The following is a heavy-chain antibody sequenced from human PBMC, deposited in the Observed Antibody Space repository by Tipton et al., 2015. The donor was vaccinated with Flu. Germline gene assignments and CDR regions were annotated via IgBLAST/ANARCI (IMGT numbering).Heavy chain of an antibody. CDR3: AREPSSDYGMDV. CDR2: IYYSGST. CDR1: GGSISSSSYY. Sequence: TLSLTCTVSGGSISSSSYYWGWIRQPPGKGLEWIGSIYYSGSTYYNPSLKSRVTISVDTSKNQFSLKLSSVTAADTAVYYCAREPSSDYGMDVWGQGTTVTVS. V-gene: IGHV4-39*07. J-gene: IGHJ6*02.